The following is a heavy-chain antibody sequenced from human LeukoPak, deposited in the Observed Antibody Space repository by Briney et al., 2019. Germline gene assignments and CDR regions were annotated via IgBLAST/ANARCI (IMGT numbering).Heavy chain of an antibody. V-gene: IGHV3-66*01. J-gene: IGHJ4*02. D-gene: IGHD2-15*01. CDR3: ARDCSGGSCYGAAFDY. CDR2: IYSGGST. Sequence: GGSLRLSCAASGFTFSSYSMSWVRQAPGKGLEWVSVIYSGGSTYYADSVKGRFTISRDNSKNTLYLQMNSLRAEDTAVYYCARDCSGGSCYGAAFDYWGQGTLVTVSS. CDR1: GFTFSSYS.